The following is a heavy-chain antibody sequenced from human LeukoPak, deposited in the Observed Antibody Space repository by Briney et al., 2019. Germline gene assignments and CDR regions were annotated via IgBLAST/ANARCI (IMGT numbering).Heavy chain of an antibody. D-gene: IGHD1-20*01. Sequence: PSETLSLTCTVSGGSISSGDYYWSWIRQPPGKGLEWNGYISYSGSTYYNPSLKSRVTISVGTSKNQFSLRLSSVPAADTAVYYCARDRRTNWNGPNFDYWGQGTLVTVS. CDR3: ARDRRTNWNGPNFDY. V-gene: IGHV4-30-4*08. J-gene: IGHJ4*02. CDR2: ISYSGST. CDR1: GGSISSGDYY.